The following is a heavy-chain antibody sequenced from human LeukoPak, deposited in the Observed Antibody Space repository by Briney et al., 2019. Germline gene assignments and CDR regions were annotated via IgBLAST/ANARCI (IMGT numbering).Heavy chain of an antibody. D-gene: IGHD3-10*01. CDR3: ARPGAGRLAAEYDY. CDR2: ISSSSSYI. CDR1: GFTFSSYS. J-gene: IGHJ4*02. Sequence: RLGGSLRLSCAASGFTFSSYSMNWVRQAPGKGLEWVSSISSSSSYIYYADSVKGRFTISRDNAKNSLYLQMNSLRAEDTAVYYCARPGAGRLAAEYDYWGQGTLVTVSS. V-gene: IGHV3-21*01.